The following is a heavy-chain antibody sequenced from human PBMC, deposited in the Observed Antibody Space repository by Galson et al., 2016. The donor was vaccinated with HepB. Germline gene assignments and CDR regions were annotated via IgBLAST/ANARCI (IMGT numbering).Heavy chain of an antibody. J-gene: IGHJ4*02. D-gene: IGHD3-10*01. CDR3: AITTTTYFYGSRTYGHLDY. CDR1: GGTFSSYA. Sequence: SVKVSCKASGGTFSSYAISWVRQAPGQGLEWMGGIIPVFRTPKYAQKFKGRVTVTADESTSTAYMELSSLRSDDTAVYYCAITTTTYFYGSRTYGHLDYWGQGTLVTVSS. CDR2: IIPVFRTP. V-gene: IGHV1-69*13.